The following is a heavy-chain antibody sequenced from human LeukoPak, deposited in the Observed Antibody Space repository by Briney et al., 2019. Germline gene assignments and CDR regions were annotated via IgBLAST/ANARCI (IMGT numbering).Heavy chain of an antibody. D-gene: IGHD4/OR15-4a*01. V-gene: IGHV3-7*01. J-gene: IGHJ3*02. CDR2: IKQDGSEK. Sequence: GGSLRLSCAASGFTFSSYAMNWVRQAPGKGLEWVANIKQDGSEKYYVDSVKGRFTISRDNAKNSLYLQMNSLRAEDTAVYYCARSRTMVVSNAFDIWGQGTMVTVSS. CDR3: ARSRTMVVSNAFDI. CDR1: GFTFSSYA.